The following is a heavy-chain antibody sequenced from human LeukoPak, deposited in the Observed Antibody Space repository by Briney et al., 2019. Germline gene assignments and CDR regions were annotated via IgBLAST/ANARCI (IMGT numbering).Heavy chain of an antibody. CDR3: AKDYGDYGMDV. CDR2: IGTSSSYI. CDR1: GFTFSSYA. V-gene: IGHV3-21*04. Sequence: GGSLRLSCAASGFTFSSYAMSWVRQAPGKGLEGVSSIGTSSSYIYYADSVKGRFTISRDNAKNSLYLQMNSLRAEDTALYYCAKDYGDYGMDVWGQGTTVTVSS. D-gene: IGHD4-17*01. J-gene: IGHJ6*02.